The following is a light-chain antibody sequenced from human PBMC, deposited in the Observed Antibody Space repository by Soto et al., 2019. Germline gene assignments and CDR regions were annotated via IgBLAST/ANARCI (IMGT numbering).Light chain of an antibody. CDR3: QQANSFPLS. CDR1: QHIASW. J-gene: IGKJ4*01. CDR2: AAS. V-gene: IGKV1D-12*01. Sequence: DIQMTQSPSSVSASVGDRVTITCRASQHIASWLAWYQQKPGKAPKLLIYAASNLQSGVPSRFSGSGSGTDFTLTISSMQTEDFETYFCQQANSFPLSFGGGTKVDIK.